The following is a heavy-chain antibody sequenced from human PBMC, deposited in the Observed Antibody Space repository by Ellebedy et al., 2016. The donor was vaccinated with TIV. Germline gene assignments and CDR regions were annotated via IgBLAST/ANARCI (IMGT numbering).Heavy chain of an antibody. CDR1: GHTFTADG. CDR3: ATRVWQDPMDV. J-gene: IGHJ6*02. V-gene: IGHV1-3*04. D-gene: IGHD2-21*01. Sequence: ASVKVSCXASGHTFTADGIHWVRQAPGQRPEWMGWINTGNGNTKYSQRLQGRVTITRDTSATTAYMELSGLMSEDTAVYYCATRVWQDPMDVWGQGTTVTVSS. CDR2: INTGNGNT.